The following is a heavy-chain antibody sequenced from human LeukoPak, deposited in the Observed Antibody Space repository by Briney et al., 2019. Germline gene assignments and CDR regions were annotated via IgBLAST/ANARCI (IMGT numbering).Heavy chain of an antibody. Sequence: SETLSLTCTVSGGSISSYYWSWIRQPPGKGLEWIGYIYYSGSTNYNPSLKSRVTISVDTSKNQFSLKLSSVTAADTAVYYCARDMGQLEDYWGQGTLVTVSS. CDR1: GGSISSYY. J-gene: IGHJ4*02. CDR3: ARDMGQLEDY. D-gene: IGHD6-13*01. CDR2: IYYSGST. V-gene: IGHV4-59*12.